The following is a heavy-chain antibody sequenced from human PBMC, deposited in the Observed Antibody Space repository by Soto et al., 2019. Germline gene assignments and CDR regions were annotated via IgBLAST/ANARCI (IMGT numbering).Heavy chain of an antibody. Sequence: PGGSLRLSCAASGFTFSNYIMNWVRQAPGKGLEWVSYISSGSSTIYYADSVKGRFTISRDNAKNSLYLQMNSLRDEDTAVYYCARDVLQGGGASIAAYYYYYGMDVWGQGTTVTVSS. CDR1: GFTFSNYI. CDR3: ARDVLQGGGASIAAYYYYYGMDV. V-gene: IGHV3-48*02. CDR2: ISSGSSTI. D-gene: IGHD6-6*01. J-gene: IGHJ6*02.